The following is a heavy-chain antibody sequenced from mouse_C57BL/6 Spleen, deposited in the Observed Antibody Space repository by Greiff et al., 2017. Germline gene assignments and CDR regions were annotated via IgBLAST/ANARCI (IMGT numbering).Heavy chain of an antibody. D-gene: IGHD2-4*01. Sequence: VQLQQSGPELVKPGASVKISCKASGYAFSSSWMNWVKQRPGKGLEWIGRIYPGDGDTNYNGKFKGKATLTADKSSSTDYMQLSSLTSEDSAVYFCARRGYDCFDYWGQGTTLTVSS. CDR1: GYAFSSSW. CDR2: IYPGDGDT. J-gene: IGHJ2*01. CDR3: ARRGYDCFDY. V-gene: IGHV1-82*01.